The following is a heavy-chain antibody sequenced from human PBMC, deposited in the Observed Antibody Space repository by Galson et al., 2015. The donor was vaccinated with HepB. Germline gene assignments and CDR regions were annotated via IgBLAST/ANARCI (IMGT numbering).Heavy chain of an antibody. CDR3: AKDFAGEYYYDSSGYPDY. V-gene: IGHV3-23*01. CDR2: ISGSGGST. Sequence: SLRLSCAASGFTFSSYAMSWVRQAPGKGLEWVSAISGSGGSTYYADSVKGRFTISRDNSKNTLYLQMNSLRAEDTAVYYCAKDFAGEYYYDSSGYPDYWGQGTLVTVSS. J-gene: IGHJ4*02. CDR1: GFTFSSYA. D-gene: IGHD3-22*01.